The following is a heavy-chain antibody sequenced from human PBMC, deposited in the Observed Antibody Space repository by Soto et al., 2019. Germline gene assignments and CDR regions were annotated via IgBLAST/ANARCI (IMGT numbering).Heavy chain of an antibody. CDR1: GFTFSSYC. J-gene: IGHJ4*02. D-gene: IGHD6-19*01. V-gene: IGHV3-23*01. Sequence: GGSLRLSCAASGFTFSSYCMSWVRQAPGKGLEWVSVISGSGGSTYYADSVKGRFTISRDNSKNTLYLQMNSLRAEDTAVYYCASRSSGWYFDYWGQGTLVTVSS. CDR2: ISGSGGST. CDR3: ASRSSGWYFDY.